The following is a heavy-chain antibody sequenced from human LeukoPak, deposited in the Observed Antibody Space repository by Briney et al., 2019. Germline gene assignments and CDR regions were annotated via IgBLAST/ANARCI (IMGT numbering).Heavy chain of an antibody. CDR1: GFSVGTNY. J-gene: IGHJ5*01. CDR3: VGGHDLEFEF. Sequence: GGSLRLSCAASGFSVGTNYMTWVRQAPGKGLEWVSMIYAGGNTYYRDSVKGRFTISRDSSKNTVFLHMSGLRDDDTAVYYCVGGHDLEFEFWGQGTLVIVSS. V-gene: IGHV3-53*01. CDR2: IYAGGNT. D-gene: IGHD4-23*01.